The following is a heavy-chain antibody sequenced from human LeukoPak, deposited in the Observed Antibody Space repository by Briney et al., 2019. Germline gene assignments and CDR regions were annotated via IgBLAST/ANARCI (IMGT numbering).Heavy chain of an antibody. CDR1: GYTFTSYG. D-gene: IGHD2-2*01. V-gene: IGHV1-18*01. CDR2: ISAYNGNT. CDR3: VRDCSRTSCLDY. Sequence: ASVKVSCKASGYTFTSYGISWVRQAPGQGLEWMGWISAYNGNTNYAQKLQGRVTMTTDTSTSTAYMELRSLRSDDTAVYYCVRDCSRTSCLDYWGQGTLVTVSS. J-gene: IGHJ4*02.